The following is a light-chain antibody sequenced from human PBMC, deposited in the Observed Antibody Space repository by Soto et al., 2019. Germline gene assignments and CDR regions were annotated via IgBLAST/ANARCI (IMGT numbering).Light chain of an antibody. V-gene: IGKV3-15*01. CDR3: QQYNNWWT. CDR1: QTIGDN. CDR2: GAS. Sequence: EIVLTQSPDTLSLSPGERGTLSCRASQTIGDNDLAWYQQKPGQAPRLLIYGASTRATGISARFSGSGSGTEFTLTISSLQSEDFGVYYCQQYNNWWTFGQGTKVDIK. J-gene: IGKJ1*01.